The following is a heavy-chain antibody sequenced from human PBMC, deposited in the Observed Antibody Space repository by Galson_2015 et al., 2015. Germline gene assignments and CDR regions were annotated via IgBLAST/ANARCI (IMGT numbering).Heavy chain of an antibody. CDR3: AREPYCSGGSCYGFDY. CDR1: GFTFSSYS. CDR2: ISSSSSTI. J-gene: IGHJ4*02. Sequence: SLRLSCAAPGFTFSSYSMNWVRQAPGKGLEWVSYISSSSSTIYHADSVKGRFTISRDNAKNSLYLQMNSLRDEDTAVYYCAREPYCSGGSCYGFDYWGQGTLVTVSS. D-gene: IGHD2-15*01. V-gene: IGHV3-48*02.